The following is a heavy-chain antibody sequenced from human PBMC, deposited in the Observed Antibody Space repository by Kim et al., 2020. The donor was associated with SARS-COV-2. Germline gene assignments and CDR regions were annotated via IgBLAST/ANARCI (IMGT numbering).Heavy chain of an antibody. D-gene: IGHD6-13*01. Sequence: SETLSLTCAVYGGSFSGYYWSWIRQPPGKGLEWIGEINHSGSTNYNPSLKSRVTISVDTSKNQFFLKLSSVTAADTAVYYCARGYSSSWCCPWGQGTLVTVSS. CDR2: INHSGST. CDR3: ARGYSSSWCCP. CDR1: GGSFSGYY. J-gene: IGHJ5*02. V-gene: IGHV4-34*01.